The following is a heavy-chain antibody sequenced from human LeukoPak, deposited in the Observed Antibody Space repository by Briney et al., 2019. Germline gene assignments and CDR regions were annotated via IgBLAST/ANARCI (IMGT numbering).Heavy chain of an antibody. CDR1: GGTFSNYA. CDR2: IIPMFGTS. CDR3: ARTAESLAVGGATFNWFDP. D-gene: IGHD6-6*01. J-gene: IGHJ5*02. V-gene: IGHV1-69*05. Sequence: ASVKVSCKASGGTFSNYAISWVRQAPGQALEWMGGIIPMFGTSKYAQKFQGRVTITTDESTSTAYMELSSLRSEDTAVYYCARTAESLAVGGATFNWFDPWGQGTPVTVSS.